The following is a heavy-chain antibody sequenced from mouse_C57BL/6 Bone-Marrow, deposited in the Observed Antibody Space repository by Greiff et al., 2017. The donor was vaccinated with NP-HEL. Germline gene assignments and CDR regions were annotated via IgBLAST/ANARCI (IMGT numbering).Heavy chain of an antibody. CDR3: TRSTTVPYWYFDV. CDR2: IYPGNSDT. V-gene: IGHV1-5*01. J-gene: IGHJ1*03. Sequence: EVQLQQSGTVLARPGASVKMSCKTSGYTFTSYWMHWVKQRPGQGLEWIGAIYPGNSDTSYNQKFKGKAKLTAVTSASTAYMELSSLTNEDSAVYYCTRSTTVPYWYFDVWGTGTTVTVSS. CDR1: GYTFTSYW. D-gene: IGHD1-1*01.